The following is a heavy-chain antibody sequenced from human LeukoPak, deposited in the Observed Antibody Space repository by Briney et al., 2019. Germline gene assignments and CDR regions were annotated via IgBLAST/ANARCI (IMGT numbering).Heavy chain of an antibody. Sequence: SETLSLTCTVSGGSISSYYWSWIRQPPGKGLEWIGYIYYSGSTNYSPSLRSRVTISVDTSKNQFSLKLSSVTAADTAVYYCARNYLGGFDPWGQGTLVTVSS. J-gene: IGHJ5*02. D-gene: IGHD1-7*01. CDR2: IYYSGST. CDR3: ARNYLGGFDP. V-gene: IGHV4-59*01. CDR1: GGSISSYY.